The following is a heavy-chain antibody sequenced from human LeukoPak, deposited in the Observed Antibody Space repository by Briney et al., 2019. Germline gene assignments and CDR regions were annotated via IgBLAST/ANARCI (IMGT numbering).Heavy chain of an antibody. D-gene: IGHD2-2*01. V-gene: IGHV3-30*02. J-gene: IGHJ4*02. CDR2: IRNDGSNI. Sequence: PGGSLRLSCAASGFTFSHYAMHWVRQAPGKGLEWVAYIRNDGSNIYYTDSVKGRFTISRDNSKNTLYLQMNSLRAEDTAVYYCARPHQLPHPFDYWGQGTLVTVSS. CDR1: GFTFSHYA. CDR3: ARPHQLPHPFDY.